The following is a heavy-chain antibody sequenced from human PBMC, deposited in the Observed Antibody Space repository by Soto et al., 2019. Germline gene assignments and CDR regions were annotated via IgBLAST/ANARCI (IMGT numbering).Heavy chain of an antibody. J-gene: IGHJ4*02. V-gene: IGHV3-23*01. CDR3: AKRSGGFSEFDY. CDR2: VDYTGRYT. D-gene: IGHD3-16*01. Sequence: EVKLLESGGGLVQPGGSLRLSCAASGFTFSGFAMNWVRQPPGKGLEWVSSVDYTGRYTFYAASVKGRFTISRDYSKNLVYLELNSLRADDTAVYYCAKRSGGFSEFDYRGQGPLVIVSS. CDR1: GFTFSGFA.